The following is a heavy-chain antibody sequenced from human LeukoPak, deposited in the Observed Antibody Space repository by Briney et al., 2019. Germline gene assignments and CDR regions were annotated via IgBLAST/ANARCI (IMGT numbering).Heavy chain of an antibody. Sequence: PGGSLRLSCAASGLTFSNYYMTWIRQAPGKGLEWVSYISSSGTTIYYADSVKGRFTISRDNAKNSLYLQMNSLRAEDTAVYYCARNRGYGGYDSDYWGQGTLATVSS. CDR3: ARNRGYGGYDSDY. V-gene: IGHV3-11*01. CDR1: GLTFSNYY. D-gene: IGHD5-12*01. J-gene: IGHJ4*02. CDR2: ISSSGTTI.